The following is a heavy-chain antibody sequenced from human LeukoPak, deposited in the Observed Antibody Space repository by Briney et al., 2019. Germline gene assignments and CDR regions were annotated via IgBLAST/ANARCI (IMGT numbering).Heavy chain of an antibody. J-gene: IGHJ6*02. Sequence: SETLSLTCTVSGGSISSTSYYWGWIRQPPGKGLEWIGSIYYSGSTYYNPSLKSRVTISVDTSKNQFSLKLTSVTAADTAVYYCARVGATPRYYNYYGMDVWGQGTTVTVSS. D-gene: IGHD1-26*01. CDR1: GGSISSTSYY. CDR3: ARVGATPRYYNYYGMDV. V-gene: IGHV4-39*07. CDR2: IYYSGST.